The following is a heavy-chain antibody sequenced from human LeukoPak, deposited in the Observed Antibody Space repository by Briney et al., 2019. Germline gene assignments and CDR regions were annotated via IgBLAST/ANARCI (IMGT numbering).Heavy chain of an antibody. V-gene: IGHV3-23*01. CDR1: GFTISSYV. CDR3: AKDGAQVGVTFDY. Sequence: GGSLTLSCAASGFTISSYVMSWVRQAPGKGLEWVSSISDSGGNTYYADSVKGRFTISRDNSKNTLYLQMNSLRVEDTAIYYCAKDGAQVGVTFDYWGQGTLVTVSS. J-gene: IGHJ4*02. CDR2: ISDSGGNT. D-gene: IGHD1-26*01.